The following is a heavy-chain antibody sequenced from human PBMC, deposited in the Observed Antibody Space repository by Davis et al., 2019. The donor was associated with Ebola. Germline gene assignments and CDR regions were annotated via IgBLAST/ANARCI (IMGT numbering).Heavy chain of an antibody. J-gene: IGHJ6*02. Sequence: SLKISCAASGFTFDDYAMHWVRQAPGKGLEWVSGISWNSGSIGYADSVKGRFTISRDNAKNSLYLQMNSLRAEDTAVYYCARECLNYYGMDVWGQGTTVTVSS. CDR2: ISWNSGSI. V-gene: IGHV3-9*01. CDR1: GFTFDDYA. CDR3: ARECLNYYGMDV.